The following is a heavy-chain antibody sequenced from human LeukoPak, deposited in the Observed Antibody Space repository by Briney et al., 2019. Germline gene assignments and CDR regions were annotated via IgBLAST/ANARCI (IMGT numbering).Heavy chain of an antibody. Sequence: KPSETLSLTCTVSGGSISSGSYYWSWIRLPAGKGLEWIGRIYTSGSTNYNPSLKSRVTISVDTSKNQFSLKLSSVTAADTAVYYCASGELYGSSTSCDSNDAFDIWGQGTMVTVSS. CDR1: GGSISSGSYY. V-gene: IGHV4-61*02. CDR3: ASGELYGSSTSCDSNDAFDI. D-gene: IGHD2-2*01. CDR2: IYTSGST. J-gene: IGHJ3*02.